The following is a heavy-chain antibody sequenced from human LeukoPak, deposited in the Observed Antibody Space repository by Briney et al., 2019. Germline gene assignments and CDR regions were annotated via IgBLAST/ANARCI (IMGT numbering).Heavy chain of an antibody. CDR1: GGSFSGYY. D-gene: IGHD6-19*01. CDR2: INHSGST. Sequence: SETLSLTCAVYGGSFSGYYWSWIRQPPGKGLEWIGEINHSGSTNYNPSLKSRVTISVDTSKNQFSLKLSSVTAADTAVYYCARRRRWIAVAGTNWFAPWGQGTLVTVSS. V-gene: IGHV4-34*01. CDR3: ARRRRWIAVAGTNWFAP. J-gene: IGHJ5*02.